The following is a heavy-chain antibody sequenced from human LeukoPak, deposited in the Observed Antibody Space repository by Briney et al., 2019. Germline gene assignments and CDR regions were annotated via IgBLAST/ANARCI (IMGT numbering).Heavy chain of an antibody. CDR1: GGSISTSSYY. Sequence: SETLSLTCTVSGGSISTSSYYWGWVRQPPGKGLEWIGNIFYSGSTYYSPSLKSRVTISLDTSRNQFSLKLSSVTAADTAVYYCAARPRYFDWRDYYYYYMDVWGKGTTVTISS. J-gene: IGHJ6*03. V-gene: IGHV4-39*07. CDR3: AARPRYFDWRDYYYYYMDV. D-gene: IGHD3-9*01. CDR2: IFYSGST.